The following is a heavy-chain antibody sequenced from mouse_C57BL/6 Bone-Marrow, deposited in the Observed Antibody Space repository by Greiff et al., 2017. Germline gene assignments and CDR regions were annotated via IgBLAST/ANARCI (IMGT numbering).Heavy chain of an antibody. D-gene: IGHD2-1*01. Sequence: QVQLQQSGAELVRPGTSVKVSCKASGYAFTNYFIEWVKQRPGQGLEWIGVINPGGGGTNYDEKFKGKATLTADTSSSTAYMQLSSLTSEDSAVYFCAKSIYYGKYGVDYWGQGTTLTVSS. V-gene: IGHV1-54*01. CDR2: INPGGGGT. CDR3: AKSIYYGKYGVDY. CDR1: GYAFTNYF. J-gene: IGHJ2*01.